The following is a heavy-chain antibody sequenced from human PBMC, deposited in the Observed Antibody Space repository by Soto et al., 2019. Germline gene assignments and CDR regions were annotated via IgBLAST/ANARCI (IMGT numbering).Heavy chain of an antibody. CDR1: GFTFSGFT. CDR2: ISRRGETI. J-gene: IGHJ4*02. Sequence: LRLSCAASGFTFSGFTMNWVRQAPGRGLEWVSYISRRGETIYYADSVKGRFTISRDNAENSLYLQMNSLRDEDTAVYYCASRNLADCSGTSCLYYFDYWGQGTLVTVSS. V-gene: IGHV3-48*02. D-gene: IGHD2-2*01. CDR3: ASRNLADCSGTSCLYYFDY.